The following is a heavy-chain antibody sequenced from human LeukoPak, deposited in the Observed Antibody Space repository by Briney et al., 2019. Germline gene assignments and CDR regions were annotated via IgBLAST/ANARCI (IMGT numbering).Heavy chain of an antibody. D-gene: IGHD6-19*01. CDR3: TRREQWLGDWYFDV. CDR2: IRSKANNYAT. Sequence: GSVRLSCAASGFTFSGSAIHWVRQASGKGLEWVGRIRSKANNYATTYAESVKGRFTISRDDSKNTAYLQINSLETDDTAMYYCTRREQWLGDWYFDVWGNAGLATVSS. V-gene: IGHV3-73*01. J-gene: IGHJ2*01. CDR1: GFTFSGSA.